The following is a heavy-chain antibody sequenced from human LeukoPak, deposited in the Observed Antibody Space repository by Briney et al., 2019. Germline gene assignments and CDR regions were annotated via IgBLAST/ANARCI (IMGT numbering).Heavy chain of an antibody. D-gene: IGHD6-6*01. J-gene: IGHJ4*02. Sequence: GSLRLSCAASGFTVSSNYMSWVRQAPGKGLEWIGNIFYSGSTYYNPSLKSRVTISVDTSKNQFSLKLSSVTAADTAVYYCARDPYSSSANDDYWGQGTLVTVSS. CDR2: IFYSGST. CDR3: ARDPYSSSANDDY. V-gene: IGHV4-59*02. CDR1: GFTVSSNY.